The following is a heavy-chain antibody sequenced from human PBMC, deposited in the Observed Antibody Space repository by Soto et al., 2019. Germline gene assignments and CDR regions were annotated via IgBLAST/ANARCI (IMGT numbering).Heavy chain of an antibody. J-gene: IGHJ5*02. CDR2: IKSKTDGGTT. CDR1: GFTFSNAW. V-gene: IGHV3-15*01. CDR3: TTAIVVVPAAIYNWFDP. Sequence: EVQLVESGGGLVKPGGSLRLSCAASGFTFSNAWMSWVHQAPGKGLEWVGRIKSKTDGGTTDYAAPVKGRFTISRDDSKNTLYLQMNSLKTEDTAVYYCTTAIVVVPAAIYNWFDPWGQGTLVTVSS. D-gene: IGHD2-2*01.